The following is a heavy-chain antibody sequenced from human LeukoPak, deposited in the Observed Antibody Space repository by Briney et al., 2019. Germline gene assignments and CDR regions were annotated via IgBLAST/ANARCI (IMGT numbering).Heavy chain of an antibody. V-gene: IGHV3-23*01. Sequence: LRLYCACSGFTFSSYAMGWVHPAPGKGVDWVSVISSSHDTYYAGSVKGRFTLSRDNSKNTLDLQKNSLRDADTAVYYCARRASDRGGKPTFDFWGQGTLVTVSS. CDR3: ARRASDRGGKPTFDF. CDR2: ISSSHDT. CDR1: GFTFSSYA. D-gene: IGHD2-15*01. J-gene: IGHJ4*02.